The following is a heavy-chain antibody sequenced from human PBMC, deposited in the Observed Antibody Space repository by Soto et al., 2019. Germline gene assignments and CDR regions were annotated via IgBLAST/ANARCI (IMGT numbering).Heavy chain of an antibody. CDR1: GFTFSSYA. Sequence: GGSLRLSCAASGFTFSSYAMSWVRQAPGKGLEWVSAISGSGGSTYYADSVKGRFTISRDNSKNTLYLQMNSLRAEDTAVYYCAKFRVTIFGVVIAPPDYWGQGTLVTAPQ. D-gene: IGHD3-3*01. V-gene: IGHV3-23*01. CDR3: AKFRVTIFGVVIAPPDY. CDR2: ISGSGGST. J-gene: IGHJ4*02.